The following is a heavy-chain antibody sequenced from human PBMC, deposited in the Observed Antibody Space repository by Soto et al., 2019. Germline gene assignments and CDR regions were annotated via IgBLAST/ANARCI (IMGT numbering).Heavy chain of an antibody. CDR1: GDSVSSNTAS. D-gene: IGHD5-12*01. V-gene: IGHV6-1*01. CDR3: AKGDNLGPKTGYAFDP. CDR2: TYFRSKWYN. Sequence: SQTLSLTCAISGDSVSSNTASWNWIRQSPSRGLEWLGRTYFRSKWYNDYAVSVKSRILINLDTSNNQFSLQLNSVTPEDTAVYFCAKGDNLGPKTGYAFDPWGQGIMVTVSS. J-gene: IGHJ5*02.